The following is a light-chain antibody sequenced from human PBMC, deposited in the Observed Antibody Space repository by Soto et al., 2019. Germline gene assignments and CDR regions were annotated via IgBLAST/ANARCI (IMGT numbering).Light chain of an antibody. J-gene: IGKJ2*01. V-gene: IGKV3-15*01. CDR2: RAS. CDR3: QQYNNWPYT. Sequence: EIVMTQSPATLSVSPGGSATLSCRASQHVSSNFAWYRQKPGQAPTLLIYRASTMATAIPARLSCSGSGTEFTLTISSLKSEDFSVYYCQQYNNWPYTFGQGTKLEIK. CDR1: QHVSSN.